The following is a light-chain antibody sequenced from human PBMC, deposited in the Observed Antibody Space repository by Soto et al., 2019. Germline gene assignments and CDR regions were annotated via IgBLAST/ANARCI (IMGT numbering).Light chain of an antibody. CDR1: QRISTN. CDR3: QQYNSYWT. J-gene: IGKJ1*01. V-gene: IGKV3-15*01. Sequence: IEMTQSPPILSVSPGEGATLSCRASQRISTNLAWYQHIPGQAPRLLIVSSSRRPTDVPARFSGSGSGTEFTLTISSLQPDDFATYYCQQYNSYWTFGQGTKVDIK. CDR2: SSS.